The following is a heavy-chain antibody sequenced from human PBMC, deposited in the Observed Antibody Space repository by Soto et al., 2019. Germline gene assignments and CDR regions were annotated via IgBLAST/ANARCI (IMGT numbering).Heavy chain of an antibody. Sequence: QVQLQESGPGLVKPSETLSLTCTVSGGSISSYYWSWIRQPPGKGLEWIGYIYYTGSTNYNPSLSSRVAISVDTSKNQFSLKLGSVTAADTAVYYCARDTATIFDSWGQGTLVTVSS. CDR1: GGSISSYY. J-gene: IGHJ4*02. V-gene: IGHV4-59*01. CDR3: ARDTATIFDS. D-gene: IGHD5-12*01. CDR2: IYYTGST.